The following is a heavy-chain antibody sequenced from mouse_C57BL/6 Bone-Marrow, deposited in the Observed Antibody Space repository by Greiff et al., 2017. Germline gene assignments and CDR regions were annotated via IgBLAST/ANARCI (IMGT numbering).Heavy chain of an antibody. V-gene: IGHV1-59*01. Sequence: VQLQQPGAELVRPGTSVKLSCKASGYTFTSYWMHWVKQRPGQGLEWIGVIDPSDSYTNYNQKFKGKATLTVDTSSSTAYMQRSSLTSEDSSVYYCARWETAQAKAWFAYWGQGTLVTVSA. CDR1: GYTFTSYW. CDR3: ARWETAQAKAWFAY. CDR2: IDPSDSYT. D-gene: IGHD3-2*02. J-gene: IGHJ3*01.